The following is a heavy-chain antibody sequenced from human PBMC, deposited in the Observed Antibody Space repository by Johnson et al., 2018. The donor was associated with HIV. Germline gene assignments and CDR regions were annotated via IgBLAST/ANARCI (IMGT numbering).Heavy chain of an antibody. Sequence: QVQLVESGGGVVQPGRSLRLSCTASGFPFSSYGMHWVRQAPGRGLEWVAVMWYDGSNKYYADSVKGRFTISRDNSKNTVFLQMNSLRGDDTAVYSCARPRIEVLPAGAFDIWGPGTMVTVSS. V-gene: IGHV3-33*01. CDR2: MWYDGSNK. D-gene: IGHD2-2*01. CDR3: ARPRIEVLPAGAFDI. J-gene: IGHJ3*02. CDR1: GFPFSSYG.